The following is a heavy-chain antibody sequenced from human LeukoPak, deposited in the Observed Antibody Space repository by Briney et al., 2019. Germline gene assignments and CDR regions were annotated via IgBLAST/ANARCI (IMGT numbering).Heavy chain of an antibody. CDR3: ARAPLYYYDSSGYFPPLFDY. CDR2: IYTSGST. CDR1: GGSISSGSYY. D-gene: IGHD3-22*01. V-gene: IGHV4-61*02. Sequence: SQTLSLTCTVSGGSISSGSYYWGWIRQPAGKGLEWIGRIYTSGSTNYNPSLKSRVTISVDTSKNQFSLKLSSVTAADTAVYYCARAPLYYYDSSGYFPPLFDYWGQGTLVTVSS. J-gene: IGHJ4*02.